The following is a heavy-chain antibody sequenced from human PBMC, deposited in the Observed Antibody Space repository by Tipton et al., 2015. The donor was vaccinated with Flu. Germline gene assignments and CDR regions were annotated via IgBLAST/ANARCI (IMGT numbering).Heavy chain of an antibody. J-gene: IGHJ5*02. CDR2: IYYSGST. D-gene: IGHD6-19*01. V-gene: IGHV4-59*01. CDR1: GGSISSYY. Sequence: LRLSCTVSGGSISSYYWSWIRQPPGKGLEWIGYIYYSGSTNYNPSLKSRVTISVDTSKNQSSLKLSSVTAADTAVYYCAREGSGWYRNWFDPWGQGTLVTVSS. CDR3: AREGSGWYRNWFDP.